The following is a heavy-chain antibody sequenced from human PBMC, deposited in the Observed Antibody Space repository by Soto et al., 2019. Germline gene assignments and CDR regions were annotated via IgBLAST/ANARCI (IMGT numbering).Heavy chain of an antibody. CDR3: AKEITVTPTRYYDGMDV. D-gene: IGHD2-21*02. CDR1: GCTFSTYG. CDR2: ISYDGSNK. Sequence: SLRLSYAASGCTFSTYGIRWISQTPGKGLEWVAVISYDGSNKYYADSVKGRSTISRDNSKNTLYLQMNSLRAEDTAVYYCAKEITVTPTRYYDGMDVWGQGTTVTVSS. J-gene: IGHJ6*02. V-gene: IGHV3-30*18.